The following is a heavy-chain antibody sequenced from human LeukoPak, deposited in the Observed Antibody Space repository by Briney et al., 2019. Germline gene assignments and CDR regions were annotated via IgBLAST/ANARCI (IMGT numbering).Heavy chain of an antibody. Sequence: QPGGSLKLSCAASGFTFSGSAMHWVRQASGKGRGWVGRIRSKAKSYATAYAASVKGRFTISRDDSKNTAYLQMNSLKTEDTAVYYCTTFPGRYCSSTSCEGIYFDYWGQGTLVTVSS. D-gene: IGHD2-2*01. CDR1: GFTFSGSA. CDR2: IRSKAKSYAT. CDR3: TTFPGRYCSSTSCEGIYFDY. V-gene: IGHV3-73*01. J-gene: IGHJ4*02.